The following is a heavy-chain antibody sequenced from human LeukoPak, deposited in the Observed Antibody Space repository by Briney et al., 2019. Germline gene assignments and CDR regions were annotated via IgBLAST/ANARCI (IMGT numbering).Heavy chain of an antibody. CDR3: ASTIVATTYYDYVWGSPQLYYFDY. V-gene: IGHV4-59*08. D-gene: IGHD3-16*01. Sequence: SETLSLTCTVSGGSISSYYWSWIRRPPGKGLEWIGYIYYSGSTYYNPSLKSRVTISVDTSKNQFSLKLSSVTAADTAVYYCASTIVATTYYDYVWGSPQLYYFDYWGQGTLVTVSS. J-gene: IGHJ4*02. CDR1: GGSISSYY. CDR2: IYYSGST.